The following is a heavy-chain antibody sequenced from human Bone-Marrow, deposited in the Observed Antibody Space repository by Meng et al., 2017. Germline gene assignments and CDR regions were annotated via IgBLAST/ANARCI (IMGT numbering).Heavy chain of an antibody. CDR3: ARDEDISAAGKLFGDY. CDR2: INPMSGDT. J-gene: IGHJ4*02. V-gene: IGHV1-2*06. D-gene: IGHD6-13*01. CDR1: GYTFPDYW. Sequence: QVQLVQCGAEVKKPGDSVKVSCKASGYTFPDYWLHWVRRAPGQGLEWMGRINPMSGDTHYAQRFQGRVTMTGDTSISTAYMELSGLRSDDTAMYYCARDEDISAAGKLFGDYWGQGTLVTVSS.